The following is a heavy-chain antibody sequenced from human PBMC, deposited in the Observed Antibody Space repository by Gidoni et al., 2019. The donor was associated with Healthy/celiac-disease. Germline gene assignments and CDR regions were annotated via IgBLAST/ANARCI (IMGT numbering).Heavy chain of an antibody. D-gene: IGHD3-3*01. Sequence: VQLVQSGAEVKKPGSSVKVSCKASGGTFSSYAISGVRQAPGQGLEWMGRIITFLGIANDAQKFQGRVTINAYKSTSQAYMELSSLRSEDTAVYYCARDISRYDFWSGYSPFDYWGQGTLVTVSS. CDR3: ARDISRYDFWSGYSPFDY. V-gene: IGHV1-69*04. CDR1: GGTFSSYA. J-gene: IGHJ4*02. CDR2: IITFLGIA.